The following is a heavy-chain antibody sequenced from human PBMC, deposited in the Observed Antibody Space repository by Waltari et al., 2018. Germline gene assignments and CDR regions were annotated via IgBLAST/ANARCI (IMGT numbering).Heavy chain of an antibody. CDR2: INPDGSQK. D-gene: IGHD3-10*01. CDR3: TTLARGESGDY. CDR1: GFTFNTYW. Sequence: EVQLVESGGGLVQPGGSLRLSCAASGFTFNTYWMKWIRQAPGKVLEWVANINPDGSQKFYVDSVKGRFTVSRDNAQNSLYLQMNNLRAEDTAVYYCTTLARGESGDYWGQGTLVTVSS. J-gene: IGHJ4*02. V-gene: IGHV3-7*01.